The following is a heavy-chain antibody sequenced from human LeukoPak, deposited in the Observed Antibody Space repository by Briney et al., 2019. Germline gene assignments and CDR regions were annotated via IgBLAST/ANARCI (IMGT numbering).Heavy chain of an antibody. Sequence: PSETLSLTCAVYGGSFSGYYWSWIRQPPGKGLEWIGEINHSGSTNYNPSLKSRVTISVDTSKNQFSLKLSSVTAADTAVYYCARAVLMVYGFDYWGQGTLVTVSS. D-gene: IGHD2-8*01. V-gene: IGHV4-34*01. CDR3: ARAVLMVYGFDY. CDR2: INHSGST. CDR1: GGSFSGYY. J-gene: IGHJ4*02.